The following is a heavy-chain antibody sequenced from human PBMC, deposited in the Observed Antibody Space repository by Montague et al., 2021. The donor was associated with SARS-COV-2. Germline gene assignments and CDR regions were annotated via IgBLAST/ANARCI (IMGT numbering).Heavy chain of an antibody. CDR3: ATASGSGSLGFHY. V-gene: IGHV4-31*03. Sequence: TLSLTCTVSGASISTGAYYWSWIRQHPEKGLEWIGYIYYSGTIYYNPSLKSRVTISLDTSNNHSSLKISSVTAADTAVYYCATASGSGSLGFHYWGQGTLVLVSS. CDR2: IYYSGTI. D-gene: IGHD3-10*01. J-gene: IGHJ4*02. CDR1: GASISTGAYY.